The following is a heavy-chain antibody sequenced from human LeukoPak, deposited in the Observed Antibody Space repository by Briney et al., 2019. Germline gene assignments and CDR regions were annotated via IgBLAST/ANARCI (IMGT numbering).Heavy chain of an antibody. V-gene: IGHV4-59*01. CDR2: IYYRGST. J-gene: IGHJ5*02. CDR3: ARAGYYYDSSGYFRFDP. CDR1: GGSISSYY. Sequence: SETLSLTCTVSGGSISSYYWSWLRQPPGKGLEWLGYIYYRGSTNYNPSLKSRVTISVDTSKNQFSLKLSSVTAADTAVYYCARAGYYYDSSGYFRFDPWGQGTLVTVSS. D-gene: IGHD3-22*01.